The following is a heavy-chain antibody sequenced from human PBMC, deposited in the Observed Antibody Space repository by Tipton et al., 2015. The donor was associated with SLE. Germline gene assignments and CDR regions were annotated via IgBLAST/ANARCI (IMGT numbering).Heavy chain of an antibody. V-gene: IGHV4-34*01. J-gene: IGHJ4*02. D-gene: IGHD1-7*01. Sequence: TLSLTCAVYGGSFSGYYWSWIRQPPGKGLEWIGEINHSGSTNYNPSLKSRVTISVDTSKNQFSLKLSSVTAADTAVYYCARSGPYWNYGHYFDYWGQGTLVPVSS. CDR2: INHSGST. CDR3: ARSGPYWNYGHYFDY. CDR1: GGSFSGYY.